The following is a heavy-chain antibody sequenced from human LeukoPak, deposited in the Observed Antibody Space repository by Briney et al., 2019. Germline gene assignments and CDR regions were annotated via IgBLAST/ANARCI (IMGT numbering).Heavy chain of an antibody. D-gene: IGHD6-13*01. CDR1: GGSISSYY. CDR3: ARSGYSSSWYWYFDL. V-gene: IGHV4-4*07. J-gene: IGHJ2*01. CDR2: IYTSGST. Sequence: SETLSLTCTVSGGSISSYYWSWIRQPAGKGLEWIGRIYTSGSTNYNPSLKSRVTMSVDTSKNQFSLKLSSVTTADTAVYYRARSGYSSSWYWYFDLWGRGTLVTVSS.